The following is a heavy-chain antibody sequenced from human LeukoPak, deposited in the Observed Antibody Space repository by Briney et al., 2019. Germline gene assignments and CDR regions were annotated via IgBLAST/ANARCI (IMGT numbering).Heavy chain of an antibody. V-gene: IGHV4-59*01. D-gene: IGHD1-7*01. CDR1: GGSISSYY. CDR2: IYYSGST. Sequence: SETLSLTCTVSGGSISSYYWSWIRQPPGKGLEWIGYIYYSGSTNYNPSLKSRVTISVDTSKNQFSLKLSSVTAADTAVYYCARGSRNNWNYDADYWGQGTLVTVSS. CDR3: ARGSRNNWNYDADY. J-gene: IGHJ4*02.